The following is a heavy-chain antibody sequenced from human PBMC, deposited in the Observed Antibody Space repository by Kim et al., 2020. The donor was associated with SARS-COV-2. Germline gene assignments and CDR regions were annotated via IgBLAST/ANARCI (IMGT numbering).Heavy chain of an antibody. CDR1: GFTFSSYA. CDR3: AKSPYPTNVGNYEGAQYYFYYYGMDV. D-gene: IGHD1-7*01. J-gene: IGHJ6*02. V-gene: IGHV3-23*01. Sequence: GGSLRLSCAASGFTFSSYAMSWVRQAPGKGLQWVSTISDTGGRTYSANSVKGRFTISRDNSKNTLYLQMNSLRVEDTAVYYCAKSPYPTNVGNYEGAQYYFYYYGMDVWGQGTTVTVSS. CDR2: ISDTGGRT.